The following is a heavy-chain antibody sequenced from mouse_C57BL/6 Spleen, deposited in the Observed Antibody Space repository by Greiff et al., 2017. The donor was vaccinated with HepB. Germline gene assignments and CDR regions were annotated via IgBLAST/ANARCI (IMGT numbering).Heavy chain of an antibody. V-gene: IGHV1-54*01. CDR3: ARRTGDGGFAY. J-gene: IGHJ2*01. D-gene: IGHD3-3*01. CDR1: GYAFTNYL. Sequence: VQLQQSGAELVRPGTSVKVSCKASGYAFTNYLIEWVKQRPGQGLEWIGVINPGSGGTNYNEKFKGKATLTADKSSSTAYMQLSSLTSEDSAVYFCARRTGDGGFAYWGQGTTLTVSS. CDR2: INPGSGGT.